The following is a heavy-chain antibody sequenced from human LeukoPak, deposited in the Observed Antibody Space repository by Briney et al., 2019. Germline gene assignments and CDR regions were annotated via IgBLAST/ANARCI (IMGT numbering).Heavy chain of an antibody. Sequence: GGSLRLSCAASGFTFSSNWMSWVRQAPGKGLEWVANIKQDGSEKYYVDSVKGRFTISRDNAKNSLYLQMNSLRVEDTAVYYCARERGDYGPDAFDIWGQGTMVTVSS. CDR2: IKQDGSEK. CDR3: ARERGDYGPDAFDI. D-gene: IGHD4/OR15-4a*01. J-gene: IGHJ3*02. CDR1: GFTFSSNW. V-gene: IGHV3-7*01.